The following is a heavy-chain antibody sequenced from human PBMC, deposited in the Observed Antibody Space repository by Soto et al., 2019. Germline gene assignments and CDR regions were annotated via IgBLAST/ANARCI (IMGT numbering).Heavy chain of an antibody. CDR3: VRFWHPPFSASLTNYTAAFEY. CDR1: GGSIRSRGYP. D-gene: IGHD3-3*01. J-gene: IGHJ4*02. V-gene: IGHV4-30-2*01. CDR2: THHSGRT. Sequence: SEPLSPTCAVSGGSIRSRGYPPSSPRHPPPNGLEWIRYTHHSGRTYYIPSLKSRVTISVDRSKSQFSLRLSSVTAADTALYYCVRFWHPPFSASLTNYTAAFEYWGQG.